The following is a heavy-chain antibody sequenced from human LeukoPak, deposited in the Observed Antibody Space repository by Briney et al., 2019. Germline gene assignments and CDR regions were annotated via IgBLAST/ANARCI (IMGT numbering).Heavy chain of an antibody. CDR3: ARLGYGDYGGYFDY. Sequence: SETLSLTCTVSGGSISSYYGSWIRQPPGKGLEWIGYIYYSGSTNYNPSLKSRVTISVDTSKNQFSLKLSSVTAADTAVYYCARLGYGDYGGYFDYWGQGTLVTVSS. V-gene: IGHV4-59*08. J-gene: IGHJ4*02. CDR1: GGSISSYY. D-gene: IGHD4-17*01. CDR2: IYYSGST.